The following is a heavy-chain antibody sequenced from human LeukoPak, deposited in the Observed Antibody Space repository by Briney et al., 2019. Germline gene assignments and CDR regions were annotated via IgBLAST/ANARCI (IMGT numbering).Heavy chain of an antibody. Sequence: PSQTLSLTCAISGDSVSSNTVAWNWIRQSPSRGLEWLGRTYYMSKWYNDYAVSVKSRITINPDTSKNQFSLQLNSVTPEDTAVYYCAREGRSSSWYGSFDYWGQGTLVTVSS. D-gene: IGHD6-13*01. J-gene: IGHJ4*02. V-gene: IGHV6-1*01. CDR2: TYYMSKWYN. CDR3: AREGRSSSWYGSFDY. CDR1: GDSVSSNTVA.